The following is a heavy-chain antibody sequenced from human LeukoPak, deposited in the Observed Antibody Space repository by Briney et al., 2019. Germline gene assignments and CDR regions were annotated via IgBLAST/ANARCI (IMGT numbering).Heavy chain of an antibody. CDR3: ASMYYDSSGDAFDI. CDR1: GGTFSSYA. Sequence: SVKVSCKASGGTFSSYAISWVRQAPGQGLEWMGGIIPIFGTANYAQKFQGRVTITADKSTSTAYMELSSLRSEDTAVYYCASMYYDSSGDAFDIWGQGTMVTVSS. CDR2: IIPIFGTA. V-gene: IGHV1-69*06. D-gene: IGHD3-22*01. J-gene: IGHJ3*02.